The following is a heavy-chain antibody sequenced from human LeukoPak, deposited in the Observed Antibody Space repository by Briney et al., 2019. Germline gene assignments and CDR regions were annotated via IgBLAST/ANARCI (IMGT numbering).Heavy chain of an antibody. CDR1: GFAFSTYS. CDR3: ARVYLGSGPLGY. Sequence: GGSLRLSCAASGFAFSTYSMSWVRQPPGNGLEWVSYISSSGSTIHYADSVKGRFTISRDNAKNSLYLQMNSLRDEDTALYYCARVYLGSGPLGYWAPGTLVTVSS. V-gene: IGHV3-48*02. D-gene: IGHD3-10*01. J-gene: IGHJ4*02. CDR2: ISSSGSTI.